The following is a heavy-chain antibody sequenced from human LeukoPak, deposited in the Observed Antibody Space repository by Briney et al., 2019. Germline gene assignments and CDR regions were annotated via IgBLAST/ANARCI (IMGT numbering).Heavy chain of an antibody. D-gene: IGHD2-15*01. CDR1: GFTFSSYS. CDR2: ISSSSSYI. CDR3: ARGIDFLSNFDY. J-gene: IGHJ4*02. V-gene: IGHV3-21*01. Sequence: GGSLRLSCAASGFTFSSYSMNWVRQAPGKGLEWVSSISSSSSYIYYADSVKGRFTISRDNAKNSLYLQMNSLRAEDTAVYYCARGIDFLSNFDYWGQGTLVTVSS.